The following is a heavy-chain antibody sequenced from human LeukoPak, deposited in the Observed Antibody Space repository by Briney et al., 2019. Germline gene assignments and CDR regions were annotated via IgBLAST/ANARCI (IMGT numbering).Heavy chain of an antibody. D-gene: IGHD6-19*01. V-gene: IGHV3-30*04. CDR1: AFTFSSYA. CDR2: ISYDGTNK. J-gene: IGHJ4*02. Sequence: GGSLRLSCAASAFTFSSYAMHWVRQAPRQALEWVAVISYDGTNKHYAESVKGRVSISRDNSRNTLYVQMNSLRGEDTAVYYCARGGLAVAGHSPTFFWGQGTLVTVSS. CDR3: ARGGLAVAGHSPTFF.